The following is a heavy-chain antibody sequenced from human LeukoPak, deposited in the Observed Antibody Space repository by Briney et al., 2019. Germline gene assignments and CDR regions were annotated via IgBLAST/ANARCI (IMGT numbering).Heavy chain of an antibody. CDR3: GRAGTGYDN. D-gene: IGHD3/OR15-3a*01. J-gene: IGHJ4*02. V-gene: IGHV1-2*02. CDR1: GYTFTGYY. CDR2: INPNSGDT. Sequence: GSVKVSCKASGYTFTGYYMHWVRQAPGQGLEWMGSINPNSGDTNYAQKFQGRVTMTRDTSISTTYMELSSLTSDDTAVYYCGRAGTGYDNWGQGNLVTVTA.